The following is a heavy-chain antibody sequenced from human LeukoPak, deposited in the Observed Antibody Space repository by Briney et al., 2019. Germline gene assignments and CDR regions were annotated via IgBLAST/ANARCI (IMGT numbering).Heavy chain of an antibody. CDR1: GDSLSSGYW. J-gene: IGHJ4*01. V-gene: IGHV4-4*02. CDR2: IFHSGST. Sequence: SETLSLTCVVSGDSLSSGYWWSWVRQPPGKGLEWIGEIFHSGSTNYNPSLKSRVTISVDNSKNHSSLTVNSVTAADTAVYYCARNAYYSADYWGRGTLVTVSS. CDR3: ARNAYYSADY. D-gene: IGHD4/OR15-4a*01.